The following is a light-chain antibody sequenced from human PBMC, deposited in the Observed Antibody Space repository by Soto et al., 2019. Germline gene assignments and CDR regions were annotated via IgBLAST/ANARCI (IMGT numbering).Light chain of an antibody. Sequence: PVLTQSSSASASLGSSVKLTCTLSSGHSSYIIAWHQQQPGKAPRYLMKLEGSGSYNTGSGVPDRFSGSSSGADRYLTISNLQVEDEADYYCETWDSNTHTVFGGGTKRTVL. CDR1: SGHSSYI. CDR3: ETWDSNTHTV. J-gene: IGLJ3*02. V-gene: IGLV4-60*02. CDR2: LEGSGSY.